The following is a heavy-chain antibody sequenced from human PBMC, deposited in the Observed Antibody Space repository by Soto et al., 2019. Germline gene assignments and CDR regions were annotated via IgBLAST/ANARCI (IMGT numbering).Heavy chain of an antibody. V-gene: IGHV3-23*01. CDR3: AKPHYYDSSGYDDY. D-gene: IGHD3-22*01. Sequence: ESGGGVVQPGRSLRLSCAASRFTFSNYGMQWVRQAPGKGLEWVSAISGSGGSTYYADSVKGRFTISRDNSKNTLYLQMNSLRAEDTAVYYCAKPHYYDSSGYDDYWGQGTLVTVSS. CDR2: ISGSGGST. CDR1: RFTFSNYG. J-gene: IGHJ4*02.